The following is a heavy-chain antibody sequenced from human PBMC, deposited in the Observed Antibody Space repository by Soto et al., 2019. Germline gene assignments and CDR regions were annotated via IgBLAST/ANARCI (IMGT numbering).Heavy chain of an antibody. CDR1: GFTFNSHW. D-gene: IGHD3-16*01. Sequence: EVQLVESGGGLVQPGGSLRLSCAASGFTFNSHWMHWVRQVPGKGLVWVSRINSDGSSTTFADLVKGRFTISRDDAKSTLYLQMNSLRAEYTAVYYCARGIEEWGKPTVIWGQGNLVTVSS. CDR2: INSDGSST. J-gene: IGHJ3*02. CDR3: ARGIEEWGKPTVI. V-gene: IGHV3-74*01.